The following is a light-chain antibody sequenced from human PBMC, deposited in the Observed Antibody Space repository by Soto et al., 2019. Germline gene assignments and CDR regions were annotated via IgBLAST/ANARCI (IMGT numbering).Light chain of an antibody. V-gene: IGKV3-20*01. J-gene: IGKJ4*01. CDR2: GAS. CDR1: QSVSSSY. CDR3: QQYGSSPLT. Sequence: EIVLTQSPGTLSLSPGERATLSCRASQSVSSSYLAWYQQKPVQAPMLLIYGASSRATGIPDRFSGSGSGTDFTLTISRLEPEDFAVYYWQQYGSSPLTFGGGTKVEIK.